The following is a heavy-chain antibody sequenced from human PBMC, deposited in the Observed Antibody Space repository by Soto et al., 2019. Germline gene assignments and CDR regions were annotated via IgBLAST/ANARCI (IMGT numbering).Heavy chain of an antibody. J-gene: IGHJ4*02. CDR3: ARGAGSSSGPETVEHFEY. Sequence: ASVKVSCKASGGTFSSYAISWVRQAPGQGLEWMGGIIPIFGTANYAQKFQGRVTITADESTSTAYMELSSLRSEDTAVYYCARGAGSSSGPETVEHFEYWGQGTLVTVSS. CDR2: IIPIFGTA. D-gene: IGHD6-19*01. CDR1: GGTFSSYA. V-gene: IGHV1-69*13.